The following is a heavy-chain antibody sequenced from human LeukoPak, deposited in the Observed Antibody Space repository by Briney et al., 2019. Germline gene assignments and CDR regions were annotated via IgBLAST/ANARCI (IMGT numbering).Heavy chain of an antibody. V-gene: IGHV3-7*03. CDR3: ARDRAPPTSWYFDL. Sequence: GESLKISCKGSGYSFTDYWIGWVRQAPGKGLEWVGNINDVGSDKYYVDSVNGRFTISRDNSRNTLYLQMNSLRVEDSAVYYCARDRAPPTSWYFDLWGRGTLVTVSS. D-gene: IGHD3-10*01. CDR1: GYSFTDYW. CDR2: INDVGSDK. J-gene: IGHJ2*01.